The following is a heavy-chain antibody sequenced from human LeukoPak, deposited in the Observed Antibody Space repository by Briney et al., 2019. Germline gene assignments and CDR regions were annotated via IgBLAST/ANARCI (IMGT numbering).Heavy chain of an antibody. V-gene: IGHV4-61*09. D-gene: IGHD3-10*01. J-gene: IGHJ5*02. Sequence: KSSETLSLTCTVSGGPISSGSHFWTWIRQPAGKGLEWIGHIFARQNINYNPSLKSRLTILEDTSKNQFSLKLTSVTAADTAVYYCARGLLSMIRGGSLLGRIDPWGQGTLVIVSS. CDR3: ARGLLSMIRGGSLLGRIDP. CDR1: GGPISSGSHF. CDR2: IFARQNI.